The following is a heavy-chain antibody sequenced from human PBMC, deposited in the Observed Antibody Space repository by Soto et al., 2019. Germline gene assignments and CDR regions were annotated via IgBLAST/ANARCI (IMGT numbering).Heavy chain of an antibody. J-gene: IGHJ5*02. Sequence: SQTLSLTCAISGDSVSSNSAAWNWIRQSPSRGLEWLGRTYYRSKWYNDYAVSVKSRITINPDTSKNQFSLQLNSVTPEDTAVYYCARESSGIAVAGTHYNWFDPWGQGTLVTVSS. V-gene: IGHV6-1*01. CDR2: TYYRSKWYN. CDR1: GDSVSSNSAA. CDR3: ARESSGIAVAGTHYNWFDP. D-gene: IGHD6-19*01.